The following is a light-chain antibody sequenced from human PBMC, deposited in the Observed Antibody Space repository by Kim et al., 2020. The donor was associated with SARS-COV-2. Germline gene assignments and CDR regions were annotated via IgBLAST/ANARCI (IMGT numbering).Light chain of an antibody. CDR1: SIGSKS. J-gene: IGLJ2*01. CDR3: QVWDSSSYHSF. Sequence: APGKTARITCGGNSIGSKSVHWYQQKPGRAPVLVVYDDSDRPSGIPERFSGSNSGNTATLTISRVEAGDEADFYCQVWDSSSYHSFFGGGTQLTVL. CDR2: DDS. V-gene: IGLV3-21*03.